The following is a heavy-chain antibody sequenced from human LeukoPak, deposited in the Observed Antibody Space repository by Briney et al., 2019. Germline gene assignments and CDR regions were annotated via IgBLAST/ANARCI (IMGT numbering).Heavy chain of an antibody. CDR1: GYTFTSYG. D-gene: IGHD6-13*01. CDR3: ARVSSSTKLQESDY. CDR2: ISAYNGNT. Sequence: GASVKVSCKASGYTFTSYGISWVRQAPGQGLEWMGGISAYNGNTNYAQKLQGRVAMTTDTSTSTAYMELRSLRSDDTAVYYCARVSSSTKLQESDYWGQGTLVTVSS. J-gene: IGHJ4*02. V-gene: IGHV1-18*01.